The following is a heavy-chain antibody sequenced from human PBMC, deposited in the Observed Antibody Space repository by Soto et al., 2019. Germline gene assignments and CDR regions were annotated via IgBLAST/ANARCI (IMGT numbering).Heavy chain of an antibody. CDR3: ARDDYRGDSGSIDF. CDR1: GFTFSSYE. J-gene: IGHJ3*01. Sequence: GGSLRLSCAASGFTFSSYEMNWVRQAPGKGLEWVSFISSRASNTLYADSLQGRFTISRDNDKNLLYLQMNNLRPEDTGIYFCARDDYRGDSGSIDFWGRGTVVTFSS. CDR2: ISSRASNT. V-gene: IGHV3-48*03. D-gene: IGHD2-21*02.